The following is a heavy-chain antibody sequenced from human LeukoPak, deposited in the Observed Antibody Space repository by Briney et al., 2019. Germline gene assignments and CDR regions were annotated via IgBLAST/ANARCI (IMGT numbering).Heavy chain of an antibody. V-gene: IGHV4-34*01. CDR3: ARAPMPNYYYYYMDV. D-gene: IGHD2-2*01. CDR1: GGSFSGYY. Sequence: SETLSLTCAVYGGSFSGYYWSWIRQPPGKGLEWIGEINDSGSTNYNPSLKSRVTISVDTSKNQFSLKLSSVTAADTAVYYCARAPMPNYYYYYMDVWGKGTTVTVSS. CDR2: INDSGST. J-gene: IGHJ6*03.